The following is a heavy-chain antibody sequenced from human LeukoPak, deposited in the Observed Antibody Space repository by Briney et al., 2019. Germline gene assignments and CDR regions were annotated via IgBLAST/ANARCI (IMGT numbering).Heavy chain of an antibody. CDR1: GYSFTSYW. Sequence: GESLKISCKGSGYSFTSYWIGWVRQMPGKGLEWMGIIYPGDSDTRYSPSFQGQVTISADKSLSPVSLQGSSREPSDTAMYYFARLLEGYCSGGSCFYYYYMDVWGKGTTVTVSS. CDR3: ARLLEGYCSGGSCFYYYYMDV. J-gene: IGHJ6*03. CDR2: IYPGDSDT. V-gene: IGHV5-51*01. D-gene: IGHD2-15*01.